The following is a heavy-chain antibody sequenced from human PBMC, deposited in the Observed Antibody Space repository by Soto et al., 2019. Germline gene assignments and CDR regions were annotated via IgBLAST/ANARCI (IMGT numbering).Heavy chain of an antibody. CDR3: ARWVDWMQQVL. Sequence: QVKLQESGPGLVKPSGTLSLTCGVSGGSISSNKWWSWVRQPPGKGLEGIGANYHSGSTNYNPSLKSRVTLSVDKPKNQFSLKLNSVTAADTAVYYCARWVDWMQQVLWGQGTLVTVSS. CDR1: GGSISSNKW. CDR2: NYHSGST. D-gene: IGHD5-18*01. J-gene: IGHJ4*02. V-gene: IGHV4-4*02.